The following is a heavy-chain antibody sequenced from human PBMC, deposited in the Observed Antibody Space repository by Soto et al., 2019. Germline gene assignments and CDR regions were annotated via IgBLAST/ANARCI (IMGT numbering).Heavy chain of an antibody. CDR1: GFTFSDYY. D-gene: IGHD3-3*01. CDR3: ARDQSILEGFFDY. Sequence: GGSLRLSCAASGFTFSDYYMSWIRQAPGKGLEWVSYISSSGGTIYYADSVKGRFTISGDNAKNSLSLQMNSLRAEDTAVYYCARDQSILEGFFDYWGQGTLVTVSS. J-gene: IGHJ4*02. V-gene: IGHV3-11*01. CDR2: ISSSGGTI.